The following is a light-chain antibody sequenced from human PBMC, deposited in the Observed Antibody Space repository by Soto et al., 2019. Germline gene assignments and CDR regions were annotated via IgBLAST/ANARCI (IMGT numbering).Light chain of an antibody. CDR3: QQYYSYPIT. CDR2: AAS. Sequence: AILMTQAPSSLSASTGDRVPITCRASQGISSYLAWYQQKPGKAPKLLIYAASTLQSGVPSRFSGSGSGTDFTLTISCLQSEDFATYYCQQYYSYPITFGQGTRLEI. V-gene: IGKV1-8*01. J-gene: IGKJ5*01. CDR1: QGISSY.